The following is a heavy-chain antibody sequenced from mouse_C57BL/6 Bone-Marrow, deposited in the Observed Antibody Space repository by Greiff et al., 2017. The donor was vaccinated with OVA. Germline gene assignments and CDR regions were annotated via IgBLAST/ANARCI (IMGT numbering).Heavy chain of an antibody. CDR3: ERLELQRDFDD. D-gene: IGHD2-12*01. J-gene: IGHJ2*01. CDR1: GYAFSSSW. Sequence: VQLQESGPELVKPGASVKISCKASGYAFSSSWMNWVKQRPGKGLEWIGRLYPGDGDTNYNGKFKGKDTLTADKSTSTDYMQLSSLTSEDSAVEVCERLELQRDFDDWGQGTTLTVSS. CDR2: LYPGDGDT. V-gene: IGHV1-82*01.